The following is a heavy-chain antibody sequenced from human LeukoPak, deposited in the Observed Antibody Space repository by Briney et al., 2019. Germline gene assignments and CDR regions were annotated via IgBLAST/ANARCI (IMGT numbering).Heavy chain of an antibody. Sequence: PGGSLRLSCAASGFTFNSYAMSWVRQVPGKGLEWVSAISGSGGSTYYADSVKGRFTISRDNSKNTLYLQMNSLRAEDTAVYYCAKDWVAVAGPVSAEYFQHWGQGTLVTVSS. CDR2: ISGSGGST. J-gene: IGHJ1*01. V-gene: IGHV3-23*01. CDR1: GFTFNSYA. D-gene: IGHD6-19*01. CDR3: AKDWVAVAGPVSAEYFQH.